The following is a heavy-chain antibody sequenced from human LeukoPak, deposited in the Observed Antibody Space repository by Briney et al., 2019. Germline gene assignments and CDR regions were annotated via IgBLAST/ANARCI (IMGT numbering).Heavy chain of an antibody. Sequence: PSETLSLTCTVSGGSISSYYWSWIRQPPGKGLEWIGYIYYTGSTNYNPSLKNRVTISVDMSTNQFSLSLRSLTAADTAAYYCARSQRSRSWESAFDIWGHGTMVTVSS. D-gene: IGHD1-26*01. V-gene: IGHV4-59*08. CDR2: IYYTGST. CDR1: GGSISSYY. CDR3: ARSQRSRSWESAFDI. J-gene: IGHJ3*02.